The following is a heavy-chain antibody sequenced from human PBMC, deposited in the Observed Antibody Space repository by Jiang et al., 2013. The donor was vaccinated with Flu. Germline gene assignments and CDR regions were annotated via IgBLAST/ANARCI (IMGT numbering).Heavy chain of an antibody. CDR3: ASSLPFDYYYGSGSLRRAFDI. CDR2: IYPGDSDT. CDR1: GYSFTSYW. J-gene: IGHJ3*02. D-gene: IGHD3-10*01. V-gene: IGHV5-51*01. Sequence: GAEVKKPGESLKISCKGSGYSFTSYWIGWVRQMPGKGLEWMGIIYPGDSDTRYSPSFQGQVTISADKSISTAYLQWSSLKASDTAMYYCASSLPFDYYYGSGSLRRAFDIWGQGTMVTVSS.